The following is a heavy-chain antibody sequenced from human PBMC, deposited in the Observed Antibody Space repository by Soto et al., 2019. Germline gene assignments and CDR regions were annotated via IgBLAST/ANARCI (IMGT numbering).Heavy chain of an antibody. CDR1: GFTFSSYA. CDR2: ISGSGGST. CDR3: AKARWEYSSSSDPIDY. D-gene: IGHD6-6*01. J-gene: IGHJ4*02. V-gene: IGHV3-23*01. Sequence: PGGSLRLSCAASGFTFSSYAMSWVRQAPGKGLEWVSAISGSGGSTYYADSVKGRFTISRDNSKNTLYLQMNSLRAEDTAVYYCAKARWEYSSSSDPIDYWGQGTLVTVSS.